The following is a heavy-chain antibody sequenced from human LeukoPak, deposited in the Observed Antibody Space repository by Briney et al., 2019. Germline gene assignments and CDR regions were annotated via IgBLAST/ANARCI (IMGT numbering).Heavy chain of an antibody. D-gene: IGHD3-16*01. CDR1: GFTFDNYA. J-gene: IGHJ1*01. Sequence: GGSLRLSCGASGFTFDNYAMTWVRQAPGKGLESVAGTFASGTRAYYADSVKGRFTISRDNFKNVLYLQMSSLRAEDTAIYYCAKDWGGVPEYLQHWGQGTLVTVSS. V-gene: IGHV3-23*01. CDR3: AKDWGGVPEYLQH. CDR2: TFASGTRA.